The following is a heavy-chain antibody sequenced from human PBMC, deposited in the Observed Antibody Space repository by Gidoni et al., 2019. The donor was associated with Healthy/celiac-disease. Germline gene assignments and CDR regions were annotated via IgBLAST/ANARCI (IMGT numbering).Heavy chain of an antibody. Sequence: QVQLQESGPGLVKPSETLSLTCTVSGGPISSYYWRWIRQPPGKGLEWIGYIYYSGSTNYNPSLKSRVTISVDTSKNQFSLKLSSVTAADTAVYYCAREGIRFLEWNAFDIWGQGTMVTVSS. CDR3: AREGIRFLEWNAFDI. V-gene: IGHV4-59*01. CDR2: IYYSGST. CDR1: GGPISSYY. D-gene: IGHD3-3*01. J-gene: IGHJ3*02.